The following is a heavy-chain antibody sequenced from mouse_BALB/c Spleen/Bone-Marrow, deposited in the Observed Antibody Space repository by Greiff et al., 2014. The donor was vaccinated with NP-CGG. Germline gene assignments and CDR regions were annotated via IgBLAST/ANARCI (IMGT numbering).Heavy chain of an antibody. D-gene: IGHD1-1*01. Sequence: VQLKESGPDLVKPSQSLSLTCTVPGYSITSGNSWPWIRQFPGNKLEWMGYIHYSGSTNYNPSLKSRISITRDTSKNQFFLQLNSVTTEDTATYYCARIYYGSSYDYWGQGTTLTVSS. CDR1: GYSITSGNS. CDR2: IHYSGST. J-gene: IGHJ2*01. V-gene: IGHV3-1*02. CDR3: ARIYYGSSYDY.